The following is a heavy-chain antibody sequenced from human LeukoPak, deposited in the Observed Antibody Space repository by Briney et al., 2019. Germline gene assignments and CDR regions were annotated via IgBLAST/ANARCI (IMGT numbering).Heavy chain of an antibody. CDR3: ARGTLYSGWSYYFDY. Sequence: SETLSLTCSVSGGSISLSYYYWGWLRQPPGKALEWIGSVYYSGTTSYNPSLKSRVTISVDMSKNHFSPRLSSVTAADTAMYYCARGTLYSGWSYYFDYWGQGSQVTVSS. D-gene: IGHD6-19*01. V-gene: IGHV4-39*07. CDR1: GGSISLSYYY. CDR2: VYYSGTT. J-gene: IGHJ4*02.